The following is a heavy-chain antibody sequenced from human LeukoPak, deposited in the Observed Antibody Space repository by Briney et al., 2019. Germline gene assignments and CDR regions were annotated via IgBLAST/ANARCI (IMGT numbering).Heavy chain of an antibody. J-gene: IGHJ4*02. CDR3: ARISGSYSRALDY. D-gene: IGHD1-26*01. CDR1: GGSISSYY. Sequence: PSETLSLTCTVSGGSISSYYWSWIRQPPGKGLEWIGYIYYSGSTNYNPSLKSRVTISVDTSKNQFSLKLSSVTAADTAVYYCARISGSYSRALDYWGQGTLVTVSS. CDR2: IYYSGST. V-gene: IGHV4-59*08.